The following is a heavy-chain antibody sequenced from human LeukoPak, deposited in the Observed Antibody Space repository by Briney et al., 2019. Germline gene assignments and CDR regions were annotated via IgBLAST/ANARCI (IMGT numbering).Heavy chain of an antibody. CDR2: ISSSSSYI. CDR3: ARILPGAVGDVLDL. J-gene: IGHJ3*01. D-gene: IGHD6-19*01. CDR1: GFTFSSYS. V-gene: IGHV3-21*01. Sequence: PGGSLRLSCAASGFTFSSYSMNWVRQAPGKGLEWVSSISSSSSYIYYADSVKGRFTISRDNAKNSLYLEMNSLRAEDTAVYYCARILPGAVGDVLDLWGQGTMVTVTS.